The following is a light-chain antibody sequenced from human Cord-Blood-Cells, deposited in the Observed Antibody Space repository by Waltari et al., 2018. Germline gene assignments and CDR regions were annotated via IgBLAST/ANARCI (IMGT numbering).Light chain of an antibody. Sequence: SQMTQSPSSLSASVGDRVTITCRASQSISSYLNCYQQRPGKAPKLLIYAASSLQSGVPSRFSGSGSGTDFTLTISSLQPEDFATYYCQQSYSTPFTFGPGNKVDIK. J-gene: IGKJ3*01. CDR2: AAS. CDR3: QQSYSTPFT. V-gene: IGKV1-39*01. CDR1: QSISSY.